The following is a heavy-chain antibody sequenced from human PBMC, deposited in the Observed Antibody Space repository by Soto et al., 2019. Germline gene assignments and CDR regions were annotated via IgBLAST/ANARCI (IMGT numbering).Heavy chain of an antibody. CDR3: AKLRGGGLGDAVEN. D-gene: IGHD3-16*01. CDR2: ISGGGNNT. Sequence: EVQLLESGGGLVQPGGSLRLSCAASGFTFSSYAMSWVRQTPGKGLEWLSVISGGGNNTYYAGSVKGRFTVSRGNSENTLYLQMNSLRVEDTAVYYFAKLRGGGLGDAVENWGQGITVTVSS. CDR1: GFTFSSYA. V-gene: IGHV3-23*01. J-gene: IGHJ4*02.